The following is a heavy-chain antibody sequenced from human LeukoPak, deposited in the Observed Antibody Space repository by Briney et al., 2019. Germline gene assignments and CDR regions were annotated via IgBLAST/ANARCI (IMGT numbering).Heavy chain of an antibody. CDR2: LSADNGNT. CDR1: GYTFTIYS. CDR3: ARDSGSGNNDY. D-gene: IGHD1-26*01. J-gene: IGHJ4*02. Sequence: ASVNVSCKSSGYTFTIYSIHWVRHAPGQRLECMGWLSADNGNTKYSQNFQGRVTFISNTSATTAFMELSSLRSEDAAVYYCARDSGSGNNDYWGQGTLVTVSS. V-gene: IGHV1-3*01.